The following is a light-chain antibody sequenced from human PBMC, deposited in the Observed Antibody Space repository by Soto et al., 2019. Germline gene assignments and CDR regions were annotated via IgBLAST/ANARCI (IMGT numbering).Light chain of an antibody. CDR2: GES. J-gene: IGKJ5*01. V-gene: IGKV3-11*01. CDR1: QSVSSN. CDR3: QQRSN. Sequence: EIVMTRSAATLSVSPGERATLSCRASQSVSSNLAWYQQKPGQAPRLLIYGESNRATGIPARFSGSGSGTDFTLTISSLEHEDFAVYYCQQRSNFGQGTRLEIK.